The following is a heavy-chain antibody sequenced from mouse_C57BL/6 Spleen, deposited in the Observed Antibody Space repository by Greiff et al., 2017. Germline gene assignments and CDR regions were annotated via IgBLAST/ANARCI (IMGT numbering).Heavy chain of an antibody. D-gene: IGHD3-3*01. V-gene: IGHV3-1*01. Sequence: EVQLQQSGPGMVKPSQSLSLTCTVTGYSITSGYDWHWIRHFPGNKLEWMGYISYSGSTNYNPSLKSRISITHDTSKNHFFLKLNSVTTEDTATYYCARGGTWGFAYWGQGTLVTVSA. CDR3: ARGGTWGFAY. CDR2: ISYSGST. CDR1: GYSITSGYD. J-gene: IGHJ3*01.